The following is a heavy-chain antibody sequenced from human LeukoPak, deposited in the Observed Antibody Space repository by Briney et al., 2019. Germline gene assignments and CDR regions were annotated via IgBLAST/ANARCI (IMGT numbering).Heavy chain of an antibody. D-gene: IGHD3-10*01. CDR1: GGSFSGYY. Sequence: SETLSLTCAVYGGSFSGYYWSWIRQPPGKGLEWIGEINHSGSTNYNPSLKSRVTISVDTSKNQFSLKLSSVTAADTAVYYCARRKPAGGSGSYSPFFDPWGQGTLVTVSS. J-gene: IGHJ5*02. CDR2: INHSGST. CDR3: ARRKPAGGSGSYSPFFDP. V-gene: IGHV4-34*01.